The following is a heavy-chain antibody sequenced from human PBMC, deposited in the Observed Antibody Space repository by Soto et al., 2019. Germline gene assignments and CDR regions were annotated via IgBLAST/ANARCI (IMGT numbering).Heavy chain of an antibody. CDR1: GGSISSYY. D-gene: IGHD2-15*01. J-gene: IGHJ3*02. CDR2: IYYSGST. V-gene: IGHV4-59*04. Sequence: SETLSLSCTVSGGSISSYYWSWIRQPPGKGLEWIGYIYYSGSTYYNPSLKSRVTISVDTSKNQFSLKLSSVTAADTAVYYCATRRYCSGGSCYNPPNAFHIWGQGTMVTVS. CDR3: ATRRYCSGGSCYNPPNAFHI.